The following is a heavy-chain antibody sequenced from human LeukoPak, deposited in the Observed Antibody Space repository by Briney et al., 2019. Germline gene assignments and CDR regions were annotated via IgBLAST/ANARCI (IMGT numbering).Heavy chain of an antibody. V-gene: IGHV4-34*01. Sequence: PLETLSLTCAVYGGSFRGYYWSWLRQPPGKGLEWIGEINHSGSTKYNPSLKSRVTISVDTSKNQFSLKLSSVTAADTAVYYCARFPHRDYYYYYGMDVWGKGTTVTVSS. CDR1: GGSFRGYY. CDR2: INHSGST. CDR3: ARFPHRDYYYYYGMDV. J-gene: IGHJ6*04.